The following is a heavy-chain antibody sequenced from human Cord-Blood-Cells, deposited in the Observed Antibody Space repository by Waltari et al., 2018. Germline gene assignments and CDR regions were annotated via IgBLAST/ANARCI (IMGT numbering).Heavy chain of an antibody. CDR2: INHSGST. CDR1: GGSFSGYY. V-gene: IGHV4-34*01. D-gene: IGHD6-13*01. J-gene: IGHJ4*02. Sequence: QVQLQQWGAGLLKPSETLSLTCAVYGGSFSGYYWSWIRQPPGKGLEWIGEINHSGSTNYNPSLKSRVTISVDTSKNQFSLKLSSVTAADTAVYYCARSLAAAGTPIDYWGQGTLVTVSS. CDR3: ARSLAAAGTPIDY.